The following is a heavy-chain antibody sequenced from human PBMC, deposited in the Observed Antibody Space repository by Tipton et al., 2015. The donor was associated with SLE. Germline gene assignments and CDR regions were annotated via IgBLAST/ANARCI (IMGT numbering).Heavy chain of an antibody. Sequence: TLSLTCTVSGGSISGYYWNWIRQPPGKGLEWVGYINYSGNTNYNPSLKSRVTISVDTSKNQFSLRLNSVTAADTAVYYCARGGSGGYEGLSDYYGMDVWGQGTTVTVSS. V-gene: IGHV4-59*01. CDR3: ARGGSGGYEGLSDYYGMDV. D-gene: IGHD1-26*01. CDR1: GGSISGYY. CDR2: INYSGNT. J-gene: IGHJ6*02.